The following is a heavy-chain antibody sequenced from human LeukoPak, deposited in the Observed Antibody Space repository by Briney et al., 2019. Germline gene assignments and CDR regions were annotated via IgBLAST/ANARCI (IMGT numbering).Heavy chain of an antibody. Sequence: GASVKVSCKASGYTFTSYDINWVRQATGQGLEWMGWINPKTGNTHFAQKNQGRVTMTRDTSISTAYMELSRLRSDDTAVYYCVRHLNLPLSGFDPWGQGTLVTVSS. V-gene: IGHV1-2*02. CDR2: INPKTGNT. CDR3: VRHLNLPLSGFDP. D-gene: IGHD1-14*01. CDR1: GYTFTSYD. J-gene: IGHJ5*02.